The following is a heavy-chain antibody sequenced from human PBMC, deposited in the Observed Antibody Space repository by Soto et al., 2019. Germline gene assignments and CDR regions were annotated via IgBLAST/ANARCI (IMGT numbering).Heavy chain of an antibody. CDR1: GGTFSSYA. Sequence: SVTVSCQASGGTFSSYAISWVRQAPGQGLEWMGGIIPIFGTANYAQKFQGRVTITADESTSTAFMELSSLRSEDTAVYYCARESPGIAARLVVPRYYYYYGMDVWGQGTTVTVSS. V-gene: IGHV1-69*13. CDR3: ARESPGIAARLVVPRYYYYYGMDV. CDR2: IIPIFGTA. D-gene: IGHD6-6*01. J-gene: IGHJ6*02.